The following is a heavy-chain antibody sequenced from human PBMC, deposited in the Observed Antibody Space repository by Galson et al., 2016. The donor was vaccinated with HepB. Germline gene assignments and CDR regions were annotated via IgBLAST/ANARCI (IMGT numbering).Heavy chain of an antibody. CDR3: AHRSGGAYYFDSIGYPHYFDS. V-gene: IGHV2-5*02. CDR1: GFSLSTGGVA. CDR2: IYGDDDK. J-gene: IGHJ4*02. Sequence: PALVKPTQTLTLTCTFSGFSLSTGGVAVGWIRQPPGRALEWLALIYGDDDKRYSPFLKRRLTITKDTSTNKVVLTMTNMDPVDTGTYFCAHRSGGAYYFDSIGYPHYFDSWGQGTLVTVSS. D-gene: IGHD3-22*01.